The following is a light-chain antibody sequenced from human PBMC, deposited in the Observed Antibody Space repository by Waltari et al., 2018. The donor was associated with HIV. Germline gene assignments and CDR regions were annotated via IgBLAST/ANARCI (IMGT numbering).Light chain of an antibody. Sequence: EIVLTQSPATLSVSPGERDTLPCRASQSVNNNLAWYQQKPGQVPRLLIYGASTRATGIPARFSGSGSGTEFTLTISSLQSEDFAVYYCQQYNFWPPLTFGGGTKVEIK. J-gene: IGKJ4*01. CDR2: GAS. V-gene: IGKV3-15*01. CDR1: QSVNNN. CDR3: QQYNFWPPLT.